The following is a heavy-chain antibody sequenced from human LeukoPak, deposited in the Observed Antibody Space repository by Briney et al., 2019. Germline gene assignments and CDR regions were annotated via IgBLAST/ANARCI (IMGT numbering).Heavy chain of an antibody. J-gene: IGHJ4*02. V-gene: IGHV3-30*18. CDR1: GFTFSSYG. Sequence: GRSLRLSCAASGFTFSSYGMHWVRQAPGKGLEWVAVISYDGSNKCYADSVKGRFTISRDNSKNTLYLQMNSLRAEDTAVYYCAKGFRPFDYWGQGTLVTVSS. D-gene: IGHD3-10*01. CDR2: ISYDGSNK. CDR3: AKGFRPFDY.